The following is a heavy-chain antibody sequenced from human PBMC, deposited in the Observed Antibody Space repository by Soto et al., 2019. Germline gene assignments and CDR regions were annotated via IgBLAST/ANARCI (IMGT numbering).Heavy chain of an antibody. Sequence: ESGGGLVQPGGSLRLSCVASGFTFSSYAMSWVRQAPGKGLEWVSGISGSGGSTYSADSVKGRFTISRDNSKNTLYVQMNSLRAEDTAVYYCAKGSSSFSSSSGAAPGLFNYWGQGTLVTVSS. D-gene: IGHD6-6*01. CDR1: GFTFSSYA. J-gene: IGHJ4*02. CDR2: ISGSGGST. CDR3: AKGSSSFSSSSGAAPGLFNY. V-gene: IGHV3-23*01.